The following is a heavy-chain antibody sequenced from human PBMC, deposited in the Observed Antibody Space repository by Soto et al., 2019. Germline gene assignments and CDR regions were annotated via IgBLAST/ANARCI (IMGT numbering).Heavy chain of an antibody. D-gene: IGHD6-13*01. CDR1: GFAFSSYT. CDR3: AGDLGYNSSWNVYYYYGMDV. Sequence: GGSLRLSCAASGFAFSSYTMNWVRQAPGKGLEWVSSITSISTYIYYADSVKGRFTISRDNTKNSLYLQMNSLRAEDTAVYYCAGDLGYNSSWNVYYYYGMDVWGQGTTVTVSS. CDR2: ITSISTYI. J-gene: IGHJ6*02. V-gene: IGHV3-21*01.